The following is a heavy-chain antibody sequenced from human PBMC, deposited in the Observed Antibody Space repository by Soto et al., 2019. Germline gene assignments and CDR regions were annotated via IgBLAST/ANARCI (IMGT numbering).Heavy chain of an antibody. CDR3: AKGGSGYYYYYMDV. J-gene: IGHJ6*03. CDR1: GFTFDDYA. Sequence: GGSLRLSCAASGFTFDDYAMHWVRQAPGKGLEWVSGISWNSGSIGYADSVKGRFTISRDNAKNSLYLQMNSLRAEDTALYYCAKGGSGYYYYYMDVWGKGTTVTVSS. V-gene: IGHV3-9*01. D-gene: IGHD3-10*01. CDR2: ISWNSGSI.